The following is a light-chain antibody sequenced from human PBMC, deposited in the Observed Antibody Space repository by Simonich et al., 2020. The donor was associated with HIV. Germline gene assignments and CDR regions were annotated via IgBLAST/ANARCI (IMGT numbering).Light chain of an antibody. CDR2: DAS. CDR1: QSVSSY. CDR3: QQYNDWPPRT. J-gene: IGKJ1*01. Sequence: EVVMTQSPVTLSLSPGERATLSCRASQSVSSYLDWYQQKPGQAPRLLIYDASNRATGIPARFSGSGSGTDFTLTISSLEPEDFAVYYCQQYNDWPPRTFGQGTKVEIK. V-gene: IGKV3-11*01.